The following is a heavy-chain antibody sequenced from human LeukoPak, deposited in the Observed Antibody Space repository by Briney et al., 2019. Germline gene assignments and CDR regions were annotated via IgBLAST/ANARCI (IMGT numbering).Heavy chain of an antibody. CDR2: IYYSGGT. D-gene: IGHD6-19*01. V-gene: IGHV4-59*01. CDR1: GGSISSYY. Sequence: KPSETLSLTCTVSGGSISSYYWSWIRQPPGKGLEWIGYIYYSGGTNYNPSLKSRVTISVDTSKNQFSLKLSSVTAADTAVYYCARVDSLVAGTIDYWGQGTLVTVSS. J-gene: IGHJ4*02. CDR3: ARVDSLVAGTIDY.